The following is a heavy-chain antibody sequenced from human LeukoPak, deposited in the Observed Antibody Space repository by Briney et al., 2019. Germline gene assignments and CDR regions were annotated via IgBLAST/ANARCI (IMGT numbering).Heavy chain of an antibody. V-gene: IGHV3-48*01. CDR2: ISSSSSTI. J-gene: IGHJ4*02. CDR1: GFTFSSYS. D-gene: IGHD2-15*01. CDR3: ARDLGYCSGGSCYPQDY. Sequence: GGSLRLSCAASGFTFSSYSMNWVRQAPGKGLEWVSYISSSSSTIYYADSVKGRFTISRDNAKNSLYLQMNSLRAEDTAVYYCARDLGYCSGGSCYPQDYWGQGTLVTVSS.